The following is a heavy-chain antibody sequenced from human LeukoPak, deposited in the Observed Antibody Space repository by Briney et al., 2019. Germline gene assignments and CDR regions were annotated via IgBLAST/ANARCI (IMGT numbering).Heavy chain of an antibody. J-gene: IGHJ3*02. CDR3: ARISNYYYEGTGYFMDKHDAFDI. D-gene: IGHD3-22*01. CDR1: GDSVSSNSAA. Sequence: SQTLSLTCAISGDSVSSNSAAWNWIRQSPSRGLEWLGRTYYRSKWYNDYAVSVRSRITINPDTSKNQFSLQLNSVTPEDTAVYYCARISNYYYEGTGYFMDKHDAFDIWGQGTMVTVSS. V-gene: IGHV6-1*01. CDR2: TYYRSKWYN.